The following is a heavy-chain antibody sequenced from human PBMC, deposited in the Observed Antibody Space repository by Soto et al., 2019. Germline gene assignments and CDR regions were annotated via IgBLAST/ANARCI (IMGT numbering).Heavy chain of an antibody. CDR3: ASESIVPLGV. D-gene: IGHD1-26*01. CDR2: ISYDGSNK. Sequence: QVQLVESGGGVVQPGRSLRLSCAASGFTFSSYAMHWVRQAPGKGLEWVAVISYDGSNKYYADSVKGRFTISRDNSKNTLYLQMNSLRAEDTAVYYCASESIVPLGVWGQGTTVTVSS. V-gene: IGHV3-30-3*01. J-gene: IGHJ6*02. CDR1: GFTFSSYA.